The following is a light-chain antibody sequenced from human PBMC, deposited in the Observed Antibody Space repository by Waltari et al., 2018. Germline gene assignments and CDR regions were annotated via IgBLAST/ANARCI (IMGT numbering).Light chain of an antibody. CDR3: CSYAGSYVV. CDR1: SSDVGSYNY. Sequence: QSALTQPRSVSGSPGQSVTISCTGTSSDVGSYNYVSWYQQYPDKVPKLMIYDVSKRPSGVPDRFSGSKSGNTASLTISGLQAEDEADYYCCSYAGSYVVFGGGTKLTVL. V-gene: IGLV2-11*01. J-gene: IGLJ2*01. CDR2: DVS.